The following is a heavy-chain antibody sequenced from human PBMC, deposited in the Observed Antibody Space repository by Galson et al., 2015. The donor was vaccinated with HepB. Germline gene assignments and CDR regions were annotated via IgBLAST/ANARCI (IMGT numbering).Heavy chain of an antibody. D-gene: IGHD2-8*01. CDR3: ATGGLMYAFDI. CDR1: GFTFSSYP. CDR2: ISYDGNNK. Sequence: SLRLSCAASGFTFSSYPMHWVRQAPGKGLEWVAAISYDGNNKYYADSVKGRFTISRDNAKNSLYLQMNSLTVEDTAVYYCATGGLMYAFDIWGRGTKVTVSS. J-gene: IGHJ3*02. V-gene: IGHV3-30-3*01.